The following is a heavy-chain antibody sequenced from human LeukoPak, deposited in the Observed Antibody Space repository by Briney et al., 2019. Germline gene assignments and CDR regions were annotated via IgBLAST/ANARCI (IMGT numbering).Heavy chain of an antibody. J-gene: IGHJ4*02. CDR2: IYYSGNT. Sequence: SETLSLTCTFSGGSITSNYWSWIRQPPGKGLEWIGYIYYSGNTNYNPPLESRVTISLDTSKNQFSLKLSSVTAADTAVYYCARGRYFDYWGQGTLVTLSS. V-gene: IGHV4-59*01. CDR3: ARGRYFDY. CDR1: GGSITSNY.